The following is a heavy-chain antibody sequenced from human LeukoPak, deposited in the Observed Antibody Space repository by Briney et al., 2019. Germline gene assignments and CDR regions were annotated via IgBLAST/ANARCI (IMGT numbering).Heavy chain of an antibody. J-gene: IGHJ5*02. V-gene: IGHV3-23*01. Sequence: GGSLRLSCAASGXTFSSYAMSWVRQAPGKGLEWVSAISGSGGSTYYAVSVKGRFTISRDNSKNTLYLQMNSLRGEDTAVYYCARGSSTWYSDWLDPWGQGTLVTVSS. CDR3: ARGSSTWYSDWLDP. D-gene: IGHD6-13*01. CDR2: ISGSGGST. CDR1: GXTFSSYA.